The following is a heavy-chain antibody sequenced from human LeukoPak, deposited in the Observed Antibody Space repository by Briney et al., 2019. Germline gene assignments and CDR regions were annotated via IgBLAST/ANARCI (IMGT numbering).Heavy chain of an antibody. Sequence: ASATVSCKASGYTFISYGISWVRQAPGQGLEWMGWISAYNGNTNYAQKLQGRVTMTTDTSTSTAYMELRSLRSDDTAVYYCARDFYYYDSSGYYYDYWGQGTLVTVSS. CDR3: ARDFYYYDSSGYYYDY. CDR1: GYTFISYG. D-gene: IGHD3-22*01. V-gene: IGHV1-18*01. J-gene: IGHJ4*02. CDR2: ISAYNGNT.